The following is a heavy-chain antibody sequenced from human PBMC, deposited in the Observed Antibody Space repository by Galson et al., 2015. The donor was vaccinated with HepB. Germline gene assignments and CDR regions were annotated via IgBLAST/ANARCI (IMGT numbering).Heavy chain of an antibody. V-gene: IGHV3-48*02. J-gene: IGHJ4*02. CDR2: ISSSSSTI. D-gene: IGHD3-3*01. CDR3: ARDGYDFWSGDYLGGFDY. CDR1: GFTFSSYS. Sequence: SLRLSCAASGFTFSSYSMHWVRQAPGKGLEWVSYISSSSSTIYYADSVKGRFTISRDNAKNSLYLQMNSLRDEDTAVYYCARDGYDFWSGDYLGGFDYWGQGTLVTVSS.